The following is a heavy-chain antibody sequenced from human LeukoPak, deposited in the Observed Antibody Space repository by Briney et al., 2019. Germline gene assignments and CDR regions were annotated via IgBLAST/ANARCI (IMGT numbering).Heavy chain of an antibody. J-gene: IGHJ5*02. CDR3: ARDVDSSWYREGNWFDP. CDR2: INAGNGNT. V-gene: IGHV1-3*01. CDR1: GYIFTNHA. Sequence: ASVKVSCKASGYIFTNHAMHWVRQAPGQRLEWMGWINAGNGNTKYSQKFQGRVTITRDTSASTAYVELSSLRSEDTAVYYCARDVDSSWYREGNWFDPWGQGTLVTVSS. D-gene: IGHD6-13*01.